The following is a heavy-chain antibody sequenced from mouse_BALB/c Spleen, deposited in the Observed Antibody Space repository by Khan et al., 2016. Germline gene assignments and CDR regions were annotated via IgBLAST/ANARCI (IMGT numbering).Heavy chain of an antibody. CDR2: ISYSGNT. CDR3: ARSNRNDAWFAY. J-gene: IGHJ3*01. D-gene: IGHD2-14*01. V-gene: IGHV3-8*02. Sequence: EVQLVESGPSLVKPSQTLSLTCSVTGDSITSGYWNWIRKFPGNKLEYMGYISYSGNTYYNPFLKSRISITRDTSKNQHYLQLISVTTEDTARYYCARSNRNDAWFAYWGQGTLVTVSA. CDR1: GDSITSGY.